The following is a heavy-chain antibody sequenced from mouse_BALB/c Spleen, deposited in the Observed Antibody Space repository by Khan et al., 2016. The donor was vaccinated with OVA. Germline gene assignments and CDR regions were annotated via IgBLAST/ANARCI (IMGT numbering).Heavy chain of an antibody. V-gene: IGHV5-4*02. CDR2: ISDGGSYT. J-gene: IGHJ3*01. Sequence: EVELVESGGGLAKPGGSLKLSCAASGFTFSDYYMYWVRQTPEKRLEWVATISDGGSYTYFPDSVEGRFTISRDNAKNNLYLQLISLKSVDNAMHYWTRGGDGAFGYWGQGTLSLSLQ. CDR3: TRGGDGAFGY. CDR1: GFTFSDYY. D-gene: IGHD3-3*01.